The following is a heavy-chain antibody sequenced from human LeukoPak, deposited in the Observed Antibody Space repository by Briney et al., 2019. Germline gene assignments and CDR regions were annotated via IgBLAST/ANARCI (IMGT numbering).Heavy chain of an antibody. V-gene: IGHV1-2*02. D-gene: IGHD6-25*01. CDR1: GYTFTGYY. CDR3: ARASNPTDTSGWSDH. Sequence: PGASVTVSCKASGYTFTGYYMHWVRQAPVQGPEWIGWINPNSGDTHYAHKFQGRVTMTRDTSITTAYMEVGSLRSDDTAVYFCARASNPTDTSGWSDHWGQGTLVTVSP. J-gene: IGHJ5*02. CDR2: INPNSGDT.